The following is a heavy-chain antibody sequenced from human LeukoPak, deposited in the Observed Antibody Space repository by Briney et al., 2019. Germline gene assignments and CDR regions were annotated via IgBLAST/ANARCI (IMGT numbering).Heavy chain of an antibody. Sequence: SETLSLTCTVSGGSISSRSYYWGWIRQPPGKGLEWIGSIYYSGSTYYNPSLKSRVTISVDTSKNQFSLELSSVTAADTAVYYCASKRRDGPDAFDIWGQGTMVTVSS. J-gene: IGHJ3*02. CDR1: GGSISSRSYY. D-gene: IGHD5-24*01. V-gene: IGHV4-39*07. CDR2: IYYSGST. CDR3: ASKRRDGPDAFDI.